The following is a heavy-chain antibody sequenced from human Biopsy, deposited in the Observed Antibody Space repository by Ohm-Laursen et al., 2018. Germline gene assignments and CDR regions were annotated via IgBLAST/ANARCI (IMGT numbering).Heavy chain of an antibody. J-gene: IGHJ4*02. V-gene: IGHV4-34*08. CDR2: INQAGTT. D-gene: IGHD2-15*01. CDR1: GKTFSDYQ. Sequence: GTLSLTCAVFGKTFSDYQWSWIRQPPGKGLEWIGQINQAGTTNYNPSLKSRVSISADASKYEFSLRLTSVTAAVTAVYLCGNEVHGRDYWGLGAQVTVSS. CDR3: GNEVHGRDY.